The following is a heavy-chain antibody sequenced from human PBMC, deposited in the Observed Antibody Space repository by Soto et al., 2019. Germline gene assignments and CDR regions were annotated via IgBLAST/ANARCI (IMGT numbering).Heavy chain of an antibody. CDR2: ISWNSGSI. J-gene: IGHJ4*02. Sequence: EVQLVESGGGLVQPGRSLRLSCAASGFTFDDYAMHWVRQAPGKGLEWVSGISWNSGSIGYADSVKGRFTISRDNAKNSLYLQMTSRRAEDTSLYYCEKDISDGYNSHYFDYWGQGTLVTVSS. CDR3: EKDISDGYNSHYFDY. D-gene: IGHD6-25*01. CDR1: GFTFDDYA. V-gene: IGHV3-9*01.